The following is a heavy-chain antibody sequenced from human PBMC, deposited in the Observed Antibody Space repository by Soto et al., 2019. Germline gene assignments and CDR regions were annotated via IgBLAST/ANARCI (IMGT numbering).Heavy chain of an antibody. Sequence: PSETLSLTCTVSGDSIRSSSYYWDWIRQPPGKGLEWIGSIYYSGSTYYNPSLKRRVTRCVHTSKNQFSLKLRSVTAADTAVYYCERARSGDRRFDFCAQGALVTVSS. D-gene: IGHD2-21*02. CDR3: ERARSGDRRFDF. V-gene: IGHV4-39*01. CDR2: IYYSGST. J-gene: IGHJ4*02. CDR1: GDSIRSSSYY.